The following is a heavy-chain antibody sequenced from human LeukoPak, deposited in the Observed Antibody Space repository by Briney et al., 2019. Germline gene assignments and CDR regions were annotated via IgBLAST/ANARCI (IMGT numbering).Heavy chain of an antibody. J-gene: IGHJ4*02. Sequence: GASVKVSCKASGYTFTGYYMHWVRQAPGQGLEWMGRINTNSGGTNYAQKFQGRVTMTRDTSISTAYMELSRLRSDDTAVYYCARGSMVVVPANFDYWGQGTLVTVSS. CDR1: GYTFTGYY. CDR2: INTNSGGT. D-gene: IGHD2-2*01. CDR3: ARGSMVVVPANFDY. V-gene: IGHV1-2*06.